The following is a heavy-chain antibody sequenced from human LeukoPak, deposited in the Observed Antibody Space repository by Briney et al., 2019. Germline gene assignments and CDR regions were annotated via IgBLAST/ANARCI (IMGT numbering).Heavy chain of an antibody. Sequence: SQTLFLTCSVSGDSISSRSYYWTWIRQHPEKGLEWIGYIWNSGSTNYNPALKSRVTISVDTSKNHFSLKLTSVTAADTAIYYCARDVSSMFPNWFDPWGQGVLVIVSS. V-gene: IGHV4-31*03. J-gene: IGHJ5*02. CDR3: ARDVSSMFPNWFDP. CDR1: GDSISSRSYY. D-gene: IGHD6-6*01. CDR2: IWNSGST.